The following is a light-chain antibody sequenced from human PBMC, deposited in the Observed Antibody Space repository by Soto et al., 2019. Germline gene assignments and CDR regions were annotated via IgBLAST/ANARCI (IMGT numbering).Light chain of an antibody. CDR1: SSDVGIYNY. V-gene: IGLV2-8*01. J-gene: IGLJ2*01. CDR3: SSYAGRDNYVV. CDR2: EVS. Sequence: QLVLTQPPSASGSPGQSVTISCTGTSSDVGIYNYVSWYQQHPGKAPKLMIYEVSQRPSGVPDRLSGTKSGNTASLTVSGLQAEDEADYYCSSYAGRDNYVVFGGGTKLTVL.